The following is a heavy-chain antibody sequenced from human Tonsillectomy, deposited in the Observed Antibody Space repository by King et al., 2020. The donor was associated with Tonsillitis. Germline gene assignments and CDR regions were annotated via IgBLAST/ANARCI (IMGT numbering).Heavy chain of an antibody. D-gene: IGHD1-14*01. Sequence: VQLVESGGGLVQPGRSLRLSCTTSGFPFVDYVMSWFRQAPGKRLEGVGFIRRKAYGATTEYAASVQGRFAISTDDSKSIAYLQMNRLKTEDTAIYYCSRIPGTSWKPNLFDYWGQGILVAVSS. CDR3: SRIPGTSWKPNLFDY. CDR2: IRRKAYGATT. V-gene: IGHV3-49*03. CDR1: GFPFVDYV. J-gene: IGHJ4*02.